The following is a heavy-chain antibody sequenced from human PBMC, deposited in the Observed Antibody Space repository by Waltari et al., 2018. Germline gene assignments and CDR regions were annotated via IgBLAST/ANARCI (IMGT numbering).Heavy chain of an antibody. J-gene: IGHJ3*02. CDR3: ATDLGPYSSSWYGVGAFDI. V-gene: IGHV1-24*01. CDR1: GYTLPELS. CDR2: FDPEDGET. D-gene: IGHD6-13*01. Sequence: QVQLVQSGAEVKKPGASVKVSCKVSGYTLPELSMHWVRQAPGKGLEWMGGFDPEDGETIYAQKFQGRVTMTEDTSTDTAYMELSSLRSEDTAVYYCATDLGPYSSSWYGVGAFDIWGQGTMVTVSS.